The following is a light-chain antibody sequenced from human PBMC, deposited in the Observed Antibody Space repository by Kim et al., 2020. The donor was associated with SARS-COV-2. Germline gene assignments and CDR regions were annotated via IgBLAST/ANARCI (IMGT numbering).Light chain of an antibody. V-gene: IGLV6-57*03. CDR1: SGSIGSNY. J-gene: IGLJ2*01. CDR2: EDN. CDR3: QSYDSSTVV. Sequence: GQTVTISCPRGSGSIGSNYVQWYQQRPGSAPTTVIYEDNQRPSGVPDRFSGSIDSSSNSASLTISGLKTEDEADYYCQSYDSSTVVFGGGTQLTVL.